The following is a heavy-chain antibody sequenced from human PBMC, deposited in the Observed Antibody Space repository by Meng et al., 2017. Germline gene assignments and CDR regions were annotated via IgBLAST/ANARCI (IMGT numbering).Heavy chain of an antibody. J-gene: IGHJ4*02. CDR1: GGSNESSKW. CDR2: INHSGGT. D-gene: IGHD3-10*01. V-gene: IGHV4-4*02. CDR3: ARGRTITMVRGVIGY. Sequence: RRQEAGQGRVKPSRTRSLTCTGTGGSNESSKWGNWGRQPPGKGLEGIGEINHSGGTNYNPSLKSQVTISVDKSKNQFSLKLSSVTAADTAVYYCARGRTITMVRGVIGYWGQGTLVTVSS.